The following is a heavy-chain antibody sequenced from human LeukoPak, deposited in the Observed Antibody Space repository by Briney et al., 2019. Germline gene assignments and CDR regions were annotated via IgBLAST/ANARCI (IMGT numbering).Heavy chain of an antibody. CDR2: IIPILGIA. CDR3: AREGQYSYGYY. CDR1: GYTFTSYG. D-gene: IGHD5-18*01. J-gene: IGHJ4*02. V-gene: IGHV1-69*04. Sequence: GASVKVSCKASGYTFTSYGISWVRQAPGQGLEWMGRIIPILGIANYAQKFQGRVTITADKSTSTAYMELSSLRSEDTAVYYCAREGQYSYGYYWGQGTLVTVSP.